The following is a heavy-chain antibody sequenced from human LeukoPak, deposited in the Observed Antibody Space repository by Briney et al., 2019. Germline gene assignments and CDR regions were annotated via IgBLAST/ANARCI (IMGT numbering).Heavy chain of an antibody. V-gene: IGHV1-2*02. Sequence: GASVKVSCKASGYTFTGYYMHWVRQAPGQGLEWMGWINPNSGGTNYAQKFQGRVTMTGDTSISTAYMELSRLRSDDTAVYYCARLEYCTNGVCYTIDYWGQGTLVTVSS. J-gene: IGHJ4*02. D-gene: IGHD2-8*01. CDR2: INPNSGGT. CDR1: GYTFTGYY. CDR3: ARLEYCTNGVCYTIDY.